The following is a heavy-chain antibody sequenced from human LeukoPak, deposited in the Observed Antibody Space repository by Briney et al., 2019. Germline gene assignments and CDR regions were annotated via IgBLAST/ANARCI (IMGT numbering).Heavy chain of an antibody. V-gene: IGHV4-59*05. J-gene: IGHJ4*02. CDR3: ARTLRGLLPRTY. D-gene: IGHD3-22*01. Sequence: SETLSLTCTVSGGSISSYYWSWIRQPAGKGLEWIGSIYYSGSTSYNPSLKSRVIISVDTSKNQFSLKLTSVTAADTAVYSCARTLRGLLPRTYWGQGTLVTVSS. CDR2: IYYSGST. CDR1: GGSISSYY.